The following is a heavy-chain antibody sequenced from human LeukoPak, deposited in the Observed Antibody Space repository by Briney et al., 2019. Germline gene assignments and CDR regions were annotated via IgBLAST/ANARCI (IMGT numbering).Heavy chain of an antibody. D-gene: IGHD3-22*01. CDR2: ISSSGSII. Sequence: GGSLRLSCAASGFTFSSYEMNWVRQAPGKGLEWVSYISSSGSIIYYADSVKGRFTISRDSAKNSLYLQMNSLRAEDTAVYYCARGAYYYDSSGYYGAFDIWGQETMVTVSS. J-gene: IGHJ3*02. CDR3: ARGAYYYDSSGYYGAFDI. CDR1: GFTFSSYE. V-gene: IGHV3-48*03.